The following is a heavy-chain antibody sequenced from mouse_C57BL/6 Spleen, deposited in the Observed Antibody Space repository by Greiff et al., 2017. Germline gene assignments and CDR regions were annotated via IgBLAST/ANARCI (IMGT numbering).Heavy chain of an antibody. V-gene: IGHV1-69*01. Sequence: QVQLQQPGAELVMPGASVKLSCKASGYTFTSYWMHWVKQRPGQGLEWIGEIDPADSYTNYNQKFKGKSTLTVDKSSSTAYMQLSSLTSEDSAVYYCASDDDGYYDWGQGTTLTVSS. J-gene: IGHJ2*01. CDR1: GYTFTSYW. CDR3: ASDDDGYYD. D-gene: IGHD2-3*01. CDR2: IDPADSYT.